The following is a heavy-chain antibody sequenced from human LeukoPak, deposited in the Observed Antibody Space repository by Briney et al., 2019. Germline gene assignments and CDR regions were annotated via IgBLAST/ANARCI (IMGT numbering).Heavy chain of an antibody. V-gene: IGHV1-69*01. CDR2: IIPIFGTA. CDR3: ARAYDFWSGGGY. Sequence: ASVKVSCKASGGTFSSYAISWVRQAPGQGLEWMGGIIPIFGTANYAQKFQGRVTITADESTSTAYMELSSLRSEDTAVYYCARAYDFWSGGGYWGQGTLVTVSS. D-gene: IGHD3-3*01. J-gene: IGHJ4*02. CDR1: GGTFSSYA.